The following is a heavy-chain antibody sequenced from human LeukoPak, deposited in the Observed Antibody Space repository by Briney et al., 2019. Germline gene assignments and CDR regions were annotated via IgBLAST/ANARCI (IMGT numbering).Heavy chain of an antibody. V-gene: IGHV3-21*01. CDR1: GFTFSSYS. CDR3: ARDLPNYYGSSGYYGMLDY. J-gene: IGHJ4*02. Sequence: GGSLRLSCAASGFTFSSYSMNWVRQAPGKVLEWVSSISSSSSYIYYADSVKGRFTISRDNAKNSLYLQMNSLRAEDTAVYYCARDLPNYYGSSGYYGMLDYWGQGTLVTVSS. CDR2: ISSSSSYI. D-gene: IGHD3-22*01.